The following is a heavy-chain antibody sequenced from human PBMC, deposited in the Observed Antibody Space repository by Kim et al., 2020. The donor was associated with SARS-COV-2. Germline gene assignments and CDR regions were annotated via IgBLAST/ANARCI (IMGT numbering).Heavy chain of an antibody. J-gene: IGHJ4*02. D-gene: IGHD4-17*01. V-gene: IGHV4-4*09. CDR3: ARSLTTVVTYFDY. Sequence: NPSLKSRDTISVDTSKNQFALKLSSVTAADTAVYYCARSLTTVVTYFDYWGQGTLVTVSS.